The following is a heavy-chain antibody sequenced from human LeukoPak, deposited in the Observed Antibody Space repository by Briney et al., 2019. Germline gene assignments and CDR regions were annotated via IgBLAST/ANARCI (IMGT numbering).Heavy chain of an antibody. V-gene: IGHV3-13*01. Sequence: GGSLRLSCAAPGFTFSSYDMHWVRQATGKGLEWVSAIGTAGDTYYPGSVKGRFTISRENAKNSLYLQMNSLRAGDTAVYYCARFGVGMGDYHYYGMDVWGQGTTVTVSS. CDR3: ARFGVGMGDYHYYGMDV. J-gene: IGHJ6*02. CDR2: IGTAGDT. CDR1: GFTFSSYD. D-gene: IGHD2-8*01.